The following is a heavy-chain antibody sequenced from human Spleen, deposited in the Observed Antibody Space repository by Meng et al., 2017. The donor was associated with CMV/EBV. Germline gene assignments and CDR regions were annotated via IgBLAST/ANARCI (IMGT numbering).Heavy chain of an antibody. CDR1: GYTFTSYG. D-gene: IGHD6-13*01. CDR2: MNPNSGNT. V-gene: IGHV1-8*01. CDR3: ARGLLYSSSSYY. Sequence: QVQLVQSGAEVKKPGASVKVSCKASGYTFTSYGMSWLRQAPGQGLEWMGWMNPNSGNTDYAPKFQGRVTMTRNTSISTAYMELSSLRSEDTAVYYCARGLLYSSSSYYWGQGTLVTVSS. J-gene: IGHJ4*02.